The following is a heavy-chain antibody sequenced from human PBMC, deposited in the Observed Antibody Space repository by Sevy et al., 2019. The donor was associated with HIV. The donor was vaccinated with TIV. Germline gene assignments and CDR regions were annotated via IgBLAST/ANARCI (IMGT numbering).Heavy chain of an antibody. CDR3: ARGVAALAGYYYGMDV. Sequence: GGSLRLSCAASGFTFSSYSINWVRQAPGKGLEWVSYISGSDSTIYYADSVKGRFTISRDNAKNSLYLQMNSLRVEDTAVYYCARGVAALAGYYYGMDVWGQGTTVTVSS. D-gene: IGHD2-15*01. CDR1: GFTFSSYS. CDR2: ISGSDSTI. V-gene: IGHV3-48*01. J-gene: IGHJ6*02.